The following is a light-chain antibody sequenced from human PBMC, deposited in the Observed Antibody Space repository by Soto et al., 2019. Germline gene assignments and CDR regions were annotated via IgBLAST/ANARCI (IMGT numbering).Light chain of an antibody. CDR1: QSISNY. CDR2: AAS. V-gene: IGKV1-39*01. J-gene: IGKJ1*01. Sequence: AVSAYKRDRVTITCRASQSISNYLNWFQQKPGKAPNLLIHAASSLQSGAPSRFSGSESGTDFTLTIISLQPEDVATYYCQQSDIIPWTFG. CDR3: QQSDIIPWT.